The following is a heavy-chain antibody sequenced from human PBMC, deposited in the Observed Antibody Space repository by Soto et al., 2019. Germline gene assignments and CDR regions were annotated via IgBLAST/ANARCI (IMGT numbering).Heavy chain of an antibody. J-gene: IGHJ6*02. D-gene: IGHD6-13*01. CDR2: INPNSGGT. CDR1: GYTFTGYY. Sequence: ASVKVSCKASGYTFTGYYMHWVRQAPGQGLEWMGWINPNSGGTNYAQKFQGRVTMTRDTSISTAYMELSRLRSDDTAVYYCAREKGSSWPHYYYYYGMGVWGQGTTVTVSS. CDR3: AREKGSSWPHYYYYYGMGV. V-gene: IGHV1-2*02.